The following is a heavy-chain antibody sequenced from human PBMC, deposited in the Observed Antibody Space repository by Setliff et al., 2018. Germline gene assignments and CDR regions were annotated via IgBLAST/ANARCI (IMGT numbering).Heavy chain of an antibody. CDR2: ISSYNGKA. D-gene: IGHD3-22*01. CDR3: ARSSDSGYYHQRDAFDI. J-gene: IGHJ3*02. V-gene: IGHV1-18*01. Sequence: ASVKVSCKASGYTFTDYGIAWVRQAPGQGLEWMGWISSYNGKAYYAQKFQGRVTLTTDTSAGTAYMELRSLESDDTAVYYCARSSDSGYYHQRDAFDIWGQGTRVTVSS. CDR1: GYTFTDYG.